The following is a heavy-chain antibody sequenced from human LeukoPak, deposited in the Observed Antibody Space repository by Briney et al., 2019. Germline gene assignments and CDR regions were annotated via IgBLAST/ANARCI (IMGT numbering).Heavy chain of an antibody. J-gene: IGHJ3*02. D-gene: IGHD5-12*01. CDR1: GGSFSGYY. CDR2: INHSGST. V-gene: IGHV4-34*01. Sequence: SETLSLTCAVYGGSFSGYYWSWIRQPPGKGLEWIGEINHSGSTNYNPSLKSRVTISVDTSKNQFSLKLSSVTAADTAVYYCARRARWLTSAFDIWGQGTMVTVSS. CDR3: ARRARWLTSAFDI.